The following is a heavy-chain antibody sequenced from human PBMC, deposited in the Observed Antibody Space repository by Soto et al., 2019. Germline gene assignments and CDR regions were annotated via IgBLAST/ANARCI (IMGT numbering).Heavy chain of an antibody. J-gene: IGHJ6*03. V-gene: IGHV4-59*02. D-gene: IGHD3-16*01. CDR1: GGSVSNSY. CDR3: ATGDLYYYMHV. CDR2: IHYSGSA. Sequence: QVHLQESGPGLVKPSETLSLTCTVSGGSVSNSYWNWVRQPPGKGLEWIGYIHYSGSATYNPSLKSRVSISVDTSKNQFSLKLSSVTAADTAVYHCATGDLYYYMHVWGKGTTVTVSS.